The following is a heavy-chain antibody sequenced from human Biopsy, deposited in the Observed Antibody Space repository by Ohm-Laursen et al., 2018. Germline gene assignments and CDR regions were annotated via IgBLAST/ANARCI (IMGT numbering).Heavy chain of an antibody. J-gene: IGHJ4*02. D-gene: IGHD3-3*01. CDR1: GYTFTNYG. CDR2: ITAYNGDA. CDR3: ARDRFPHVTIFGLVTLEY. Sequence: ASVKVYCKASGYTFTNYGITWVRQAPGQGLEWMGWITAYNGDANYAQNLQGRVTMTTDTSTSTAYMELRSLRSDDTAVYYCARDRFPHVTIFGLVTLEYWGQGTLVTVSS. V-gene: IGHV1-18*01.